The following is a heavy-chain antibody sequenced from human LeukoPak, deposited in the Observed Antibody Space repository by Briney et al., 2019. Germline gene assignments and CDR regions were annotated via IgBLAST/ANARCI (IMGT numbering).Heavy chain of an antibody. V-gene: IGHV3-23*01. CDR1: GFTFSSYA. J-gene: IGHJ4*02. CDR2: ISGSGGST. CDR3: AKDSSSWYDPTSIDY. D-gene: IGHD6-13*01. Sequence: QPGGSLRLSCAASGFTFSSYAMSWVRQAPGKGLEWVSAISGSGGSTYYADSVKGRFTISRDNSKNTLYLQMNSLRAEDPAVYYCAKDSSSWYDPTSIDYWGQGTLVTVSS.